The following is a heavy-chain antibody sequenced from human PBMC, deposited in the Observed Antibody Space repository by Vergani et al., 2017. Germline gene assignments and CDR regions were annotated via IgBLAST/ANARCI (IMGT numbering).Heavy chain of an antibody. Sequence: QVQLVESGGGLVKPGGSLRLSCAASGFSFSDHYMTWIRQAPGKGLEWVSYISNSGNTIEYADSVKGRFSISRENAKSSLFLQMDSLRAEDTAVYYCARDHRDYNNYPVTFDIWGQGSMVTVSS. D-gene: IGHD5-24*01. V-gene: IGHV3-11*01. CDR2: ISNSGNTI. CDR1: GFSFSDHY. J-gene: IGHJ3*02. CDR3: ARDHRDYNNYPVTFDI.